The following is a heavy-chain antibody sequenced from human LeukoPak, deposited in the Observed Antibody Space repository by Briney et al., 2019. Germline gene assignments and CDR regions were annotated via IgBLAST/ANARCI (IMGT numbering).Heavy chain of an antibody. CDR1: GFTFSSYW. J-gene: IGHJ4*02. CDR3: ARLSAMLRGPEPVYYFEY. V-gene: IGHV3-7*04. D-gene: IGHD3-10*01. CDR2: IKQDGSEK. Sequence: GGSLRLSCAASGFTFSSYWMSWVRQAPGHGLEWVADIKQDGSEKYYVDCVKARFTISKDNAKNSLFLQTNSLRAEDAAVYFCARLSAMLRGPEPVYYFEYWGQGALVTVSS.